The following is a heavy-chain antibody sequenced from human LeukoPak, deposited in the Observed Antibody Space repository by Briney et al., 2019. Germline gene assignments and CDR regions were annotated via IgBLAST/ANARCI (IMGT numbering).Heavy chain of an antibody. CDR2: INHSGST. V-gene: IGHV4-34*01. CDR3: ARVQDFEIRGYYLGY. Sequence: PSETLSLTCAVYGGSFSDYYWNWIRQPPGKGLEWIGEINHSGSTNYNPSLKSRVTMSVDTFKNQFSLTLSSVTAADTAVYYCARVQDFEIRGYYLGYWGHGTLVTVSS. CDR1: GGSFSDYY. D-gene: IGHD3-22*01. J-gene: IGHJ4*01.